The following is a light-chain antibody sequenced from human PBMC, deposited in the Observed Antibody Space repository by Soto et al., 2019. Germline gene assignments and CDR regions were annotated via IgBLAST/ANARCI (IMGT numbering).Light chain of an antibody. CDR3: CSYAGSSTFV. V-gene: IGLV2-23*02. CDR2: EVS. CDR1: SSDVGSYNL. J-gene: IGLJ1*01. Sequence: QSALTQPASVSGSPGQSITISCTGTSSDVGSYNLVSWYQQHPGKAPKLMIYEVSKRPSGVSNRFSGSKSGNTASLTISGLQAEDVADYYCCSYAGSSTFVFGTGTKFTVL.